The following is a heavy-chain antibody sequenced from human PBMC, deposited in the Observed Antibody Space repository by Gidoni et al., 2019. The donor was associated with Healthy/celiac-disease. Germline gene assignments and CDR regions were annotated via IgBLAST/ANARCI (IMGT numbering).Heavy chain of an antibody. J-gene: IGHJ4*02. D-gene: IGHD6-13*01. V-gene: IGHV1-2*06. Sequence: QVQLVQSGAEVKKPGASVKVSCQASGYPFTGYYMHWVRQAPGQGLEWMGRINPNSGGTNYAQKFQGRVTMTRDTSISTAYMELSRLRSDDTAVYYCARGPCIAAAVYYFDYWGQGTLVTVSS. CDR3: ARGPCIAAAVYYFDY. CDR2: INPNSGGT. CDR1: GYPFTGYY.